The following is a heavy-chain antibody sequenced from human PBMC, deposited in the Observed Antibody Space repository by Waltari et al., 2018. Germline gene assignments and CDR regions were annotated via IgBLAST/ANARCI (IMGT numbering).Heavy chain of an antibody. Sequence: QVQLQESGPGLVKPSQTLCLTCTVSGGSISSGGYYWSWIRQHPGKGLEWIGYIYYSGSTYYNPSLKSRVTISVDTSKNQFSLKLSSVTAADTAVYYCARGNWVLSWFDPWGQGTLVTVSS. CDR1: GGSISSGGYY. J-gene: IGHJ5*02. V-gene: IGHV4-31*03. CDR3: ARGNWVLSWFDP. D-gene: IGHD1-1*01. CDR2: IYYSGST.